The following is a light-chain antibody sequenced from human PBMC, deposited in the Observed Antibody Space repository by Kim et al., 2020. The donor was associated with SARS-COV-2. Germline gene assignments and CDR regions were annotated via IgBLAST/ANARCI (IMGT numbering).Light chain of an antibody. Sequence: QSVLTQPPSASGTPGQRVTISCSGSSSNIGANSVYWYQQLPGTAPKLLIYGNVHRPSGVPDRFSASKSGTSASLAISGLRSEDEADFYCATWDDSLSSPVFGGGTQLTVL. V-gene: IGLV1-47*02. CDR1: SSNIGANS. CDR2: GNV. CDR3: ATWDDSLSSPV. J-gene: IGLJ3*02.